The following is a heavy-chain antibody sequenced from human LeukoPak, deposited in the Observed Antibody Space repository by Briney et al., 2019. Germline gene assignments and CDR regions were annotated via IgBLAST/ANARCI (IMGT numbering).Heavy chain of an antibody. CDR1: GFTFSSYA. CDR3: AKNVSPFDY. V-gene: IGHV3-23*01. D-gene: IGHD3-10*02. J-gene: IGHJ4*02. Sequence: PGGSLRLSCAASGFTFSSYAMSWVRQAPGKGLECVSTISGSGGSTYYADSVKGRFTISRDKSNNTLYLQMNSLGAEDTAVYYCAKNVSPFDYWGQGTLVTVSP. CDR2: ISGSGGST.